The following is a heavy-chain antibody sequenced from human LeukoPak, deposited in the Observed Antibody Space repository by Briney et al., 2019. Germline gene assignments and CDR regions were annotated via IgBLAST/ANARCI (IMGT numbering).Heavy chain of an antibody. CDR1: GSCITNYW. J-gene: IGHJ4*02. V-gene: IGHV5-51*01. CDR3: ARQGYCGSASCYGGGYCDD. Sequence: GASLKISYKTSGSCITNYWNGWVRPMPGKGPEWMGIIYPGDSETRYSQSFQSHRTITADKSIRTAYLQWSSLKASDTAMYYCARQGYCGSASCYGGGYCDDWGQGTLVTVSS. D-gene: IGHD2-2*01. CDR2: IYPGDSET.